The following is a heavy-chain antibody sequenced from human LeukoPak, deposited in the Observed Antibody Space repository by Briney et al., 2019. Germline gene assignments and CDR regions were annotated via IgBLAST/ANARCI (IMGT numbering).Heavy chain of an antibody. CDR3: ARDTSIREAFDI. V-gene: IGHV3-74*01. Sequence: GGSQRLSCKASGFTLTDFWMHWVRQAPGKGLVWVSRVAGGGSSTYYADYVRGRFTVSRDNARNSLYLEMSSLRAEDRGVDYLARDTSIREAFDIWGRGTLVTVSS. CDR2: VAGGGSST. CDR1: GFTLTDFW. D-gene: IGHD3-10*01. J-gene: IGHJ3*02.